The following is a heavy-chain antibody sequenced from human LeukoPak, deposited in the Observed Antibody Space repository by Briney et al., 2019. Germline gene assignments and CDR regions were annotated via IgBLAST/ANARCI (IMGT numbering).Heavy chain of an antibody. Sequence: ASVKVSCKASGGTFTSYDINWVRQATGQGLEWMGWMNPNSGNTGYAQKFQGRVTMTTDTSTSTAYMELRSLRSDDTAVYYCARIVVVTPDYWGQGTLVTVSS. CDR2: MNPNSGNT. J-gene: IGHJ4*02. CDR1: GGTFTSYD. D-gene: IGHD3-22*01. CDR3: ARIVVVTPDY. V-gene: IGHV1-8*02.